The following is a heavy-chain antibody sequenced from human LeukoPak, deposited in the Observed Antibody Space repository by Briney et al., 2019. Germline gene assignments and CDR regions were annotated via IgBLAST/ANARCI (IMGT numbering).Heavy chain of an antibody. CDR3: AREARLVVAATPGLFCY. CDR1: GYTFTSYD. D-gene: IGHD2-15*01. V-gene: IGHV1-8*01. Sequence: ASVKVSCKASGYTFTSYDINWVRQATGQGLEWMGWMNPNSGNTGYAQKFQGRVTMTRDTSISTAYMELSRLRSDDTAVYYCAREARLVVAATPGLFCYLGQGTPGTGSS. J-gene: IGHJ4*02. CDR2: MNPNSGNT.